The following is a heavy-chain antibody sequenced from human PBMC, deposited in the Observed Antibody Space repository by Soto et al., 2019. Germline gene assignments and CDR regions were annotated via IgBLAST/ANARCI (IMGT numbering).Heavy chain of an antibody. V-gene: IGHV1-2*04. CDR2: INPNSGGT. CDR1: GYTFTGYY. J-gene: IGHJ4*02. Sequence: QVQLVQSGAEVKKPGASVKVSCKASGYTFTGYYMHWVRQAPGQGLEWRGWINPNSGGTNYAQKFQGWVTMTRDTSISTAYMELSRLRSDDTAVYYCARDLSYQLLSGSYDYWGQGTLVTVSS. D-gene: IGHD2-2*01. CDR3: ARDLSYQLLSGSYDY.